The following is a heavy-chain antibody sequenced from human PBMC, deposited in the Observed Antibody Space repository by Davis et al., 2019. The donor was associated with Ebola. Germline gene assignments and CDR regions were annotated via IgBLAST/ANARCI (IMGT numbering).Heavy chain of an antibody. J-gene: IGHJ4*02. V-gene: IGHV1-8*01. CDR1: GYTFPNYD. CDR2: LNPNSGNT. D-gene: IGHD2-8*01. CDR3: ARRVYSRSGFDS. Sequence: ASVKVSCKTSGYTFPNYDINWVRQATGQGLEWMGWLNPNSGNTDSTPKFQGRLTMTKNISIGTAYMELSTLTSEDTAVYYCARRVYSRSGFDSWGQGTLVTVSS.